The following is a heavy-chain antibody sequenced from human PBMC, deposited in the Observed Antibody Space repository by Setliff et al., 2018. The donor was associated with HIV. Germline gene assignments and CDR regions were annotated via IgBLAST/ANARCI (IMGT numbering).Heavy chain of an antibody. Sequence: SVKVSCKASRGTFSSYVISWVRRAPGQGLEWMGGIIPTFGTANYAQKFQGRVTITADESTSTAYMELSSLRSEDTAVYYCARGVTLVRGGRGDIWGQGTMVTVS. CDR1: RGTFSSYV. CDR2: IIPTFGTA. D-gene: IGHD3-10*01. J-gene: IGHJ3*02. CDR3: ARGVTLVRGGRGDI. V-gene: IGHV1-69*13.